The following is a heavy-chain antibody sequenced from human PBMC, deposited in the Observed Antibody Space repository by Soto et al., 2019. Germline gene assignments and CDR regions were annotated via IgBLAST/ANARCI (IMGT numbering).Heavy chain of an antibody. V-gene: IGHV3-23*01. CDR1: GFTFYNYA. D-gene: IGHD2-8*01. J-gene: IGHJ3*01. CDR2: ISGGGDGT. Sequence: EVQLLESGGGLVRPGGSLRLSCAASGFTFYNYAMNWVRQAPGKGLEWVSTISGGGDGTYYADSVKGRFTISRDNSRNTVYLQMNRLKAEDTAVYYCAKKGLSSLATYCTTGDCHYAFDVWGQGTLVTVSS. CDR3: AKKGLSSLATYCTTGDCHYAFDV.